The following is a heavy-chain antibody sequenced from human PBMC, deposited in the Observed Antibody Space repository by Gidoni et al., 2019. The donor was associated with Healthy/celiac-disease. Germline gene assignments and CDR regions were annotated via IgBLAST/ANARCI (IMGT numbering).Heavy chain of an antibody. V-gene: IGHV3-30*01. J-gene: IGHJ6*02. Sequence: GGFTISRDNSKNTLYLQMNSLRAEDTAVYYCARRHSSGWYPDIIGSNYGMDVWGQGTTVTVSS. CDR3: ARRHSSGWYPDIIGSNYGMDV. D-gene: IGHD6-19*01.